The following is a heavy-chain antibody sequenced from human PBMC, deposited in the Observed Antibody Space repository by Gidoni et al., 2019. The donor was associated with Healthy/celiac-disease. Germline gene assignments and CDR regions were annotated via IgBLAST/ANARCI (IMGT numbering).Heavy chain of an antibody. CDR3: ARTLTGTAMVPRAFDI. Sequence: GESGGGLVQPGGSLRLSCAASGFTFSSYSMNWVRQAPGKGLEWVSYISSSSSTIYYADSVKGRFTISRDNAKNSLYLQMNSLRDEDTAVYYCARTLTGTAMVPRAFDIWGQGTMVTVSS. V-gene: IGHV3-48*02. CDR2: ISSSSSTI. CDR1: GFTFSSYS. J-gene: IGHJ3*02. D-gene: IGHD5-18*01.